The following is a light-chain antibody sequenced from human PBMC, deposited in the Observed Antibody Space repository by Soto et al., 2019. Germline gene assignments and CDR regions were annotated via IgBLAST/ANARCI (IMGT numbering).Light chain of an antibody. V-gene: IGKV1-39*01. J-gene: IGKJ4*01. Sequence: DIQMTQSPSSLSASVGDRVTITCRTSQTISSYLNWYQQKPGRAPNLLIYAASSLESGVPSRFSGSGSGTGFTLTISSPQPEDFATYYCQQSYSTPLTFGGGTKVEIK. CDR3: QQSYSTPLT. CDR1: QTISSY. CDR2: AAS.